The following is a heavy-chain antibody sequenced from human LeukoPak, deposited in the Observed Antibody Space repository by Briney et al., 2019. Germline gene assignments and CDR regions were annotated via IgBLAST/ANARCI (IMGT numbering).Heavy chain of an antibody. Sequence: SETLSLTCTVSGDSISNYYWSWIRQPPGKGLEWIGYIHDSGSTNYNPSLKSRVTISVDTSKNQFSLNLSSVTAADTAVYYCAREPGYCSGGSCYGGWFDPWGQGTLVTVSS. CDR2: IHDSGST. J-gene: IGHJ5*02. D-gene: IGHD2-15*01. CDR1: GDSISNYY. CDR3: AREPGYCSGGSCYGGWFDP. V-gene: IGHV4-59*12.